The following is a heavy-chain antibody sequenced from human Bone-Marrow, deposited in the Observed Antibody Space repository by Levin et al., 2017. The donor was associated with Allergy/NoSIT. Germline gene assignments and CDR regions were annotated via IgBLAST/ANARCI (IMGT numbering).Heavy chain of an antibody. CDR1: GGSISSYY. V-gene: IGHV4-59*01. D-gene: IGHD6-6*01. J-gene: IGHJ6*02. CDR3: ARSYSSSSRGMDV. CDR2: IYYSGST. Sequence: PSETLSLTCTVSGGSISSYYWSWIRQPPGKGLEWIGYIYYSGSTNYNPSLKSRVTISVDTSKNQFSLKLSSVTAADTAVYYCARSYSSSSRGMDVWGQGTTVTVSS.